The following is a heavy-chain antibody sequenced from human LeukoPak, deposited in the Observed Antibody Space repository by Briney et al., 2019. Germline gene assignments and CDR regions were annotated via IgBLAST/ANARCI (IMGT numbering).Heavy chain of an antibody. CDR3: ARDKGYYDYVWGGYRRGYDAFDI. CDR1: GFTFSSYS. CDR2: ISSSSSYI. Sequence: GGSLRLSCAASGFTFSSYSMNWVRQAPGKWLEWVSSISSSSSYIYYADSVKGRFTISRDNAKNSLYLQMNSLRAEDTAVYYCARDKGYYDYVWGGYRRGYDAFDIWGQGTVVTVSS. J-gene: IGHJ3*02. D-gene: IGHD3-16*02. V-gene: IGHV3-21*01.